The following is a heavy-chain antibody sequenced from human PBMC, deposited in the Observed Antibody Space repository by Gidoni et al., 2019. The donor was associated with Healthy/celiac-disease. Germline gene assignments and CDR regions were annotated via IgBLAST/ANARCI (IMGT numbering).Heavy chain of an antibody. CDR2: INWNGGST. J-gene: IGHJ6*02. Sequence: EVQLVESGGGVVRPGGSLRLSCAASGFTFDDYGMSWVRQAPGKGLEWVSGINWNGGSTGYADSVKGRFTISRDNAKNSLYLQMNSLRAEDTALYYCARAPGYCSGGSCYSGNYYYGMDVWGQGTTVTVSS. D-gene: IGHD2-15*01. CDR1: GFTFDDYG. CDR3: ARAPGYCSGGSCYSGNYYYGMDV. V-gene: IGHV3-20*04.